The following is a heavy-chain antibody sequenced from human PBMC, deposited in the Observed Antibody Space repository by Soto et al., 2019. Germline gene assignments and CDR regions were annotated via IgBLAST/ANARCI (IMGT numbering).Heavy chain of an antibody. V-gene: IGHV1-46*01. J-gene: IGHJ5*02. CDR1: GYTFTSYY. CDR3: ARSAHIVVVAAAITYGWFDP. CDR2: INPSDGST. Sequence: GASVKVSCKASGYTFTSYYMYWVRQAPGQGLEWMGIINPSDGSTTYAQKFQGGVTMTRDTSTSTVYMQLSSLRSEDTAVYFCARSAHIVVVAAAITYGWFDPWGPGTLVTVSS. D-gene: IGHD2-2*02.